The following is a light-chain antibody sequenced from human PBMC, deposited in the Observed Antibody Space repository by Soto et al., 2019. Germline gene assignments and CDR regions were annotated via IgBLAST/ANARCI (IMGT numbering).Light chain of an antibody. CDR3: QQYGSSPGT. Sequence: EIVLTQSPGTLSLSPGERATLSCRASQSVSSYLAWYQQKRGQAPRLLISGASGRATGIPDRFSGSGSGTDFTLTISRLEPEDFAVYYCQQYGSSPGTFGGGTKVEIK. V-gene: IGKV3-20*01. CDR2: GAS. CDR1: QSVSSY. J-gene: IGKJ4*01.